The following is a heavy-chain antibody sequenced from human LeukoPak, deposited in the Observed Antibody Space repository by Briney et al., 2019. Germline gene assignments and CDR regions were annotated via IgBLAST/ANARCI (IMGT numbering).Heavy chain of an antibody. D-gene: IGHD3-10*01. Sequence: GGSLRLSCAASGFTFSSYSMNWVRQAPAKGLEWVSSISSSSSYIYYADSVNGRFTISRDNAKNSLYLQMNSLRAEDTAVYYCARGPGRDFDYWGQGTLVTVSS. CDR3: ARGPGRDFDY. J-gene: IGHJ4*02. CDR2: ISSSSSYI. V-gene: IGHV3-21*01. CDR1: GFTFSSYS.